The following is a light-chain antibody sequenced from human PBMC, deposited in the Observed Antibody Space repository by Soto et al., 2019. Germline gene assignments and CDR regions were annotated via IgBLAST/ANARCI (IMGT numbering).Light chain of an antibody. J-gene: IGKJ1*01. CDR2: GAS. CDR3: QQYNNWWT. CDR1: QSVSSS. Sequence: EIVMTQSPATLSVSPGERVTLSCRASQSVSSSLVWYQQKPGQAPRLLIYGASTRATGFPARFSGSGSGTEFTLTISSLQSEDFAVYYCQQYNNWWTFGQGTKVEIK. V-gene: IGKV3-15*01.